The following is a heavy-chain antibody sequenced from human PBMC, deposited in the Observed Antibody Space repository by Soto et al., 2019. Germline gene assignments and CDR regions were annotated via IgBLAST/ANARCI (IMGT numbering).Heavy chain of an antibody. Sequence: PGGSLRLSCAASGFTFSSYAMSWVRQAPGKGLEWVSAISGSGGSTYYADSVKGRFTISRDNSKNTLYLQMNSLRAEDTAVYYCAKSFDFWSGYYSQHPSYYFDYWGQGTLVTV. CDR1: GFTFSSYA. V-gene: IGHV3-23*01. J-gene: IGHJ4*02. CDR3: AKSFDFWSGYYSQHPSYYFDY. CDR2: ISGSGGST. D-gene: IGHD3-3*01.